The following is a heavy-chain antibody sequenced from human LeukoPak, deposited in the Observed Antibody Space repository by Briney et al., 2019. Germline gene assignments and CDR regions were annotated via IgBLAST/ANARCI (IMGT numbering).Heavy chain of an antibody. Sequence: GGSLRLSCAASGFTFSSYGMHWVRQAPGKGLEWVAVISYDGSNKYYADSVKGRFTISRDNSKNTLYLQMNSLRAEDTAVYYCAKDLGGGIHWGQGTMVTVSS. CDR1: GFTFSSYG. D-gene: IGHD3-16*02. V-gene: IGHV3-30*18. J-gene: IGHJ3*01. CDR3: AKDLGGGIH. CDR2: ISYDGSNK.